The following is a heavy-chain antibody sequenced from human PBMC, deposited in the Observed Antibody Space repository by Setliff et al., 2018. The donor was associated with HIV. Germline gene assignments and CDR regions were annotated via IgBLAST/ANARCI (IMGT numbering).Heavy chain of an antibody. CDR1: GDSVNTHF. Sequence: SETLSLTCTVSGDSVNTHFWTWIRQPPGKGLECIGSFSYTGTTNYNPSRKSRVTISVDTSKNQFYLKLRSVTAADTAVYYCARHIRGIRSIDLWCQGTLVTVSS. CDR2: FSYTGTT. CDR3: ARHIRGIRSIDL. V-gene: IGHV4-59*02. J-gene: IGHJ5*02. D-gene: IGHD3-9*01.